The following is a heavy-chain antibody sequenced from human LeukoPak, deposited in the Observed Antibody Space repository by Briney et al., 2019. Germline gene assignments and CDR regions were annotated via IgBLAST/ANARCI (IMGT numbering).Heavy chain of an antibody. D-gene: IGHD4-17*01. CDR1: GFIASNKY. J-gene: IGHJ4*02. CDR2: IRSDGTT. V-gene: IGHV3-66*04. Sequence: GGSLRLSCAASGFIASNKYMSWVRQAPGKGVEWVSTIRSDGTTDYADSVKGRFTISRDDSKNTLYLQMNSLRVEDTAVYSCARRRGGYGEGELDYWGQGTLVTVSS. CDR3: ARRRGGYGEGELDY.